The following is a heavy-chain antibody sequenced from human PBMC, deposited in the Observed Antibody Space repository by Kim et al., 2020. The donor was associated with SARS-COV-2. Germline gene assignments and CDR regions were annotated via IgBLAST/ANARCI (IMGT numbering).Heavy chain of an antibody. Sequence: GGSLRLSCAASGFNFNIYSMNWVRQAPGKGLEWVSYITSDRNTISYADSVRGRFTVSRDNAKNSLFLQMNSLRGEDTAVYHCARSVEGAFELWGQGTMVT. CDR1: GFNFNIYS. CDR3: ARSVEGAFEL. D-gene: IGHD1-1*01. CDR2: ITSDRNTI. J-gene: IGHJ3*01. V-gene: IGHV3-48*04.